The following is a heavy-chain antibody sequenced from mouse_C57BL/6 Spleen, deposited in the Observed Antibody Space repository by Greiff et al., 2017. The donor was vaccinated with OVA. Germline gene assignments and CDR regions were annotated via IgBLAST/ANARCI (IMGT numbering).Heavy chain of an antibody. D-gene: IGHD2-5*01. Sequence: VQLQQPGAELVRPGSSVKLSCKASGYTFTSYWMHWVKQRPIQGLEWIGNIDPSDSETHYNQKFKDKATLTVDKSSSTAYMQLSSLTSEDSAVYYCARSYSNGIDYWGQGTTLTVSS. CDR1: GYTFTSYW. CDR2: IDPSDSET. V-gene: IGHV1-52*01. J-gene: IGHJ2*01. CDR3: ARSYSNGIDY.